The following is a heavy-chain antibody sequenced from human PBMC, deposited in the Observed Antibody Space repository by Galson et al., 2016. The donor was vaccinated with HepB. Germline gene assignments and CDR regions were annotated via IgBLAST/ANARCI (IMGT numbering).Heavy chain of an antibody. CDR3: ARARYCSSTSPFDY. J-gene: IGHJ4*02. Sequence: PALVKPTQTLTLTCTFSGFSLSTSGMCVSWIRQPPGKALEWLALIDWDDDKYYSTSLKTRLTISKDTSKNQVVLTMTNMGPVDTATYYCARARYCSSTSPFDYWGQGTLVTVSS. CDR1: GFSLSTSGMC. CDR2: IDWDDDK. V-gene: IGHV2-70*01. D-gene: IGHD2-2*01.